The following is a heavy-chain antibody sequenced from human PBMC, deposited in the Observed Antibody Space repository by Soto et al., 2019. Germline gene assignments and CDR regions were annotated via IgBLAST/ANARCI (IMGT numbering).Heavy chain of an antibody. CDR1: GGSFSGYY. J-gene: IGHJ6*02. D-gene: IGHD3-10*01. CDR2: INHSGST. V-gene: IGHV4-34*01. CDR3: ARYGSGSSRGYYYYGMDV. Sequence: SETLSLTCAVYGGSFSGYYWSWIRQPPGKWLEWIGEINHSGSTNYNPSLKSRVTISVDTSKNQFSLKLSSVTAADTAVYYCARYGSGSSRGYYYYGMDVWGQGTTVT.